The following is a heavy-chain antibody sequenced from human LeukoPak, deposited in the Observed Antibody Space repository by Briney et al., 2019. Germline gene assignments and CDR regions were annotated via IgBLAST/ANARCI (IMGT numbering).Heavy chain of an antibody. CDR1: GGSTSSYY. D-gene: IGHD1-26*01. Sequence: SETLSLTCTVSGGSTSSYYWSWIRQPPGKGLEWIGYIYYSGSTNYNPSLKSRVTISVDTSKNQFSLKLSSVTAADTAVYYCARVYSGSYYEDYWGQGTLVTVSS. J-gene: IGHJ4*02. CDR3: ARVYSGSYYEDY. V-gene: IGHV4-59*01. CDR2: IYYSGST.